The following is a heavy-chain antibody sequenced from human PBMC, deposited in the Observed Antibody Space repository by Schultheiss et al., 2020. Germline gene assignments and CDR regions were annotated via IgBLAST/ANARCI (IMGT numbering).Heavy chain of an antibody. D-gene: IGHD6-13*01. CDR2: ISSSSSTI. CDR1: GFTFSSYS. J-gene: IGHJ6*02. Sequence: GESLKISCAASGFTFSSYSMNWVRQAPGKGLEWVSYISSSSSTIYYADSVKGRFTISRDNAKNSLYLQMNSLRAEDTAVYYCARDIAAAGTVGIYYYYYGMDVWGQGTTVTVSS. CDR3: ARDIAAAGTVGIYYYYYGMDV. V-gene: IGHV3-48*01.